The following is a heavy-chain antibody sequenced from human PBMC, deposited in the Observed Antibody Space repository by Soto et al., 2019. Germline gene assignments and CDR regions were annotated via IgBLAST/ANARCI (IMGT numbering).Heavy chain of an antibody. V-gene: IGHV4-59*08. CDR2: IYYIGGT. CDR3: ARRRSYGDSYY. Sequence: SETLSLTCTVSGDSISSYYWSWIRQPPGKGLEWIGYIYYIGGTNYNPSLKSRVTISVDTSKNQFSLKLSSVTAADTAVLYCARRRSYGDSYYWGQGTLVTVSS. CDR1: GDSISSYY. J-gene: IGHJ4*02. D-gene: IGHD4-17*01.